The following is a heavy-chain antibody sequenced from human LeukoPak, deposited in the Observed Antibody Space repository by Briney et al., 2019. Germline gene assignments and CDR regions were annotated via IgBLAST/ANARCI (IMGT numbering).Heavy chain of an antibody. CDR1: GGSISSYY. V-gene: IGHV4-59*01. CDR2: IYYSGST. CDR3: ARDNDYSNYNPFDY. Sequence: SETLSLTCTVSGGSISSYYWTWIRQPPGKGLEWIGYIYYSGSTNYNPSLKSRVTISIDTSKNRFSLKLSSVTAADTAVYYCARDNDYSNYNPFDYWGQGTLVTVSS. D-gene: IGHD4-11*01. J-gene: IGHJ4*02.